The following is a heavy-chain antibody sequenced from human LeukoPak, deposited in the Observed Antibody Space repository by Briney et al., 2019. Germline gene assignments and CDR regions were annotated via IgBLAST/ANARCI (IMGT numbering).Heavy chain of an antibody. CDR2: ISSSSSYI. V-gene: IGHV3-21*01. Sequence: SGGSLRLSCAASGFTFSGYSMNWVRQAPGKGLEWVSSISSSSSYIYYADSVKGRFTISRDNAKNSLYLQMNSLRAEDTAVYYCARVRYNSGYIFDYWGQGALVTVSS. D-gene: IGHD5-18*01. J-gene: IGHJ4*02. CDR3: ARVRYNSGYIFDY. CDR1: GFTFSGYS.